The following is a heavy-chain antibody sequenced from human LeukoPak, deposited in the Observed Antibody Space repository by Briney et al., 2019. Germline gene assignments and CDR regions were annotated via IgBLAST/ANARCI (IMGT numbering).Heavy chain of an antibody. CDR3: ARHSVGYCGGDCYSGFDY. CDR1: GGSISSSSYY. D-gene: IGHD2-21*01. CDR2: IYYSGST. J-gene: IGHJ4*02. Sequence: SETLSLTCTVSGGSISSSSYYWGWIRQPPGKGLEWIGSIYYSGSTYYNPSLKSRVTISVDTSKNQFSLKLSSVTAADTAVYYCARHSVGYCGGDCYSGFDYWGQGTLVTVSS. V-gene: IGHV4-39*01.